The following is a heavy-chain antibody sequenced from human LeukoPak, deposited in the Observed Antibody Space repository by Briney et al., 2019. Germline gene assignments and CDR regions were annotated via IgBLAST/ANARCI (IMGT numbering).Heavy chain of an antibody. CDR2: INHSGST. CDR3: ARGYCSGGSCYSGLDY. V-gene: IGHV4-34*01. D-gene: IGHD2-15*01. J-gene: IGHJ4*02. CDR1: GGSFSGYY. Sequence: PSETLSLTCAVYGGSFSGYYRSWIRQPPGKGLEWIGEINHSGSTNYNPSLKSRVTISVDTSKNQFSLKLSSVTASDTAEYYCARGYCSGGSCYSGLDYWGQGTLVTVSS.